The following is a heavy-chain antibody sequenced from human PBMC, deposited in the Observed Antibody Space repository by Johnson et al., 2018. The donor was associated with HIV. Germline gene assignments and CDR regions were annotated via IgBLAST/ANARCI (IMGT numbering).Heavy chain of an antibody. D-gene: IGHD2-8*01. CDR1: GFTVSSNY. CDR2: IYSGGST. Sequence: MLLVESGGGLVQPGGSLRLSCAASGFTVSSNYMSWVRQAPGKGLEWVSVIYSGGSTYYADSVKGRFTISRDNSKNTMYLQMNSLRAEDTALYYCARDGVVHDGFDIRGLGTMVTVSS. V-gene: IGHV3-66*01. CDR3: ARDGVVHDGFDI. J-gene: IGHJ3*02.